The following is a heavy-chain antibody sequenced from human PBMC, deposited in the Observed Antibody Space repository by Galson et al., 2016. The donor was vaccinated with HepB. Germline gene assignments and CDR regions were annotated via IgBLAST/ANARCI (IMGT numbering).Heavy chain of an antibody. D-gene: IGHD3-10*01. J-gene: IGHJ1*01. CDR1: GFSLTTSGMC. Sequence: PALVKPTQTLTLTCTFSGFSLTTSGMCVSWIRQPPGKALEWLARIDWDDEKDYNTSLKTRLSISGDTSTNQVVLTMTNMDPVDTATYYCARVYGRSPPYWGQGTLVTVSS. CDR2: IDWDDEK. V-gene: IGHV2-70*11. CDR3: ARVYGRSPPY.